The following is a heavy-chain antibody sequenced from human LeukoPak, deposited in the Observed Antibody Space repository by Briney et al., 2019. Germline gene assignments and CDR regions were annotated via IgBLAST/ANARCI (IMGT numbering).Heavy chain of an antibody. CDR2: ISYDGSNK. J-gene: IGHJ4*02. V-gene: IGHV3-30*18. CDR1: GFTFSSYG. CDR3: AKDSQGSRRPHYFDY. D-gene: IGHD2-2*01. Sequence: GGSLRLSCAASGFTFSSYGMHWVRQAPGKGLEWVAVISYDGSNKYYADSVKGRFTISRDNSKNTLYLQMNSLRAEDTAVYYCAKDSQGSRRPHYFDYWGQGTLVTVSS.